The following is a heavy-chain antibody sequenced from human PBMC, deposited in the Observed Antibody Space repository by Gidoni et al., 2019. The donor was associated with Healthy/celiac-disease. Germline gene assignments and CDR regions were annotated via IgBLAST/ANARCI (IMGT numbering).Heavy chain of an antibody. D-gene: IGHD2-2*01. CDR3: ARHFDDGVVLPAATWADGWFDP. CDR1: GGSISSSSYY. J-gene: IGHJ5*02. CDR2: IT. V-gene: IGHV4-39*01. Sequence: QLQLQESGPGLVKPSETLSLTCTVSGGSISSSSYYWGCIRQPPGKGLEWIGGITYYTPSLKSRVTISVDTSKNQFSLKLSSVTAADTAVYYCARHFDDGVVLPAATWADGWFDPWGQGTLVTVSS.